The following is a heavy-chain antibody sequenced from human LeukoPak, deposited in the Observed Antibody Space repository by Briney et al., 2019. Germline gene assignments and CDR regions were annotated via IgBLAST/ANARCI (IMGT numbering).Heavy chain of an antibody. D-gene: IGHD3-10*01. Sequence: GGSLRLSCAASGFTFSSYAMHWVRQAPGKGLEYVSAISSNGGSTYYANSVKGRFTISRDNSKNTLYLQMNSLRAEDTAVYYCAKDFTRVTMVRGVANGYWGQGTLVTVSS. V-gene: IGHV3-64*01. CDR3: AKDFTRVTMVRGVANGY. J-gene: IGHJ4*02. CDR2: ISSNGGST. CDR1: GFTFSSYA.